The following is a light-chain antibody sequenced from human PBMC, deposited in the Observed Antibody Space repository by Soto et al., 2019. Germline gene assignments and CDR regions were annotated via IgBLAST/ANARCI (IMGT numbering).Light chain of an antibody. Sequence: DIQMTQSPSTLSASVGDRVTITCRASQSIDNWLAWYQQKPGKVPKLLIYDASSLESGVPSRFSGSGSGTEFTLTINSLQPDDFATYYCQQYNSHGTFGQGTKVDIK. CDR2: DAS. J-gene: IGKJ1*01. CDR3: QQYNSHGT. V-gene: IGKV1-5*01. CDR1: QSIDNW.